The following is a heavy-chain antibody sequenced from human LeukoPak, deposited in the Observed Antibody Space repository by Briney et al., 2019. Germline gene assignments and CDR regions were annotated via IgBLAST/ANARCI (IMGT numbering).Heavy chain of an antibody. D-gene: IGHD3-22*01. CDR3: AGSGQKLDSSGYYLYYFDY. J-gene: IGHJ4*02. Sequence: PGGSLRLSCAAFGFTFRNYEMNWVRQAPGKGLEWVSVIYSGGSTYYADSVKGRFTISRHNSKNTLYLQMNSLRAEDTAVYYCAGSGQKLDSSGYYLYYFDYWGQGTLVTVSS. CDR1: GFTFRNYE. V-gene: IGHV3-53*04. CDR2: IYSGGST.